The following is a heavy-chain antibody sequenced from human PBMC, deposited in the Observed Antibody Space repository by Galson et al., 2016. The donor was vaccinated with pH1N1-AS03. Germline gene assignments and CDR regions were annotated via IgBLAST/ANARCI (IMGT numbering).Heavy chain of an antibody. D-gene: IGHD3-22*01. J-gene: IGHJ4*02. CDR1: GFTFDNFA. CDR3: ARDDDRSGYFIDH. CDR2: ISGRSGVT. V-gene: IGHV3-23*01. Sequence: SLRLSCAASGFTFDNFAMSWVRQAPGQGLEWVASISGRSGVTYYPASVKGRFTISRDTSKNTLYLEMNNLRAEDAAMYYCARDDDRSGYFIDHWGQGTLVTVSS.